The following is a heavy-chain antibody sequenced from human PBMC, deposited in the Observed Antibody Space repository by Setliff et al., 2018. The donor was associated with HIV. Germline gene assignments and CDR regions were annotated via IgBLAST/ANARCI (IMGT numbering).Heavy chain of an antibody. D-gene: IGHD3-22*01. V-gene: IGHV3-11*04. Sequence: PGGSLRLSCVASGFTFSSYAMSWIRQAPGKGLEWVSYISSGSTMYYADSVKGRFTISRDNAKNSLFLQMNSLRAEDTAVYYCARSGYYSLFYYGMDVWGQGTTVTVSS. CDR2: ISSGSTM. CDR3: ARSGYYSLFYYGMDV. CDR1: GFTFSSYA. J-gene: IGHJ6*02.